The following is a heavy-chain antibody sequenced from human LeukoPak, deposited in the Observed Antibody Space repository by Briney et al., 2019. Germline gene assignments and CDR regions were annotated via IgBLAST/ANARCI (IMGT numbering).Heavy chain of an antibody. V-gene: IGHV1-2*02. CDR3: ARDLEWLYPGGAFDI. D-gene: IGHD3-3*01. CDR1: GYTFTDYY. CDR2: INPHSGGT. Sequence: GASVKVSCKASGYTFTDYYIHWVRQAPGQGLEWMGWINPHSGGTNNAQKFQGRVTMTRDTSITTAYMELSRLRSDDTAVYYCARDLEWLYPGGAFDIWGQGTMVTVSS. J-gene: IGHJ3*02.